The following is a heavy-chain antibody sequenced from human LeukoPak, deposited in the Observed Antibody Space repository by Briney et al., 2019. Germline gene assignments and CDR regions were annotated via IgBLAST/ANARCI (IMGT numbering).Heavy chain of an antibody. D-gene: IGHD1-26*01. CDR2: VDGGGRNT. J-gene: IGHJ1*01. V-gene: IGHV3-23*01. CDR1: GFTFSNYA. CDR3: ARDPRVGVTAAGFFHH. Sequence: WCSLTLSCAASGFTFSNYALVWVRQAPGKGLDWVSGVDGGGRNTLYADSVKGRFTISRDNSKSILYLQMNSLRAEDTAVYYCARDPRVGVTAAGFFHHWGQGTLVTVSS.